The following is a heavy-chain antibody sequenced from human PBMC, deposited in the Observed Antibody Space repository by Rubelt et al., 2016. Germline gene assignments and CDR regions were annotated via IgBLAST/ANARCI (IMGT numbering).Heavy chain of an antibody. CDR3: ASTFGINTYEE. Sequence: QVQLQESGPGLVKPSGTLSLTCAVSGVSITINNWWTWVRQPPGKGLEWIGEIFHSGSTNYNPPLGVRVTMAGDKSKNQFSPKLSTVTAADTAVYYCASTFGINTYEEWGQGTLVTVSS. V-gene: IGHV4-4*02. CDR1: GVSITINNW. J-gene: IGHJ4*02. D-gene: IGHD3-16*01. CDR2: IFHSGST.